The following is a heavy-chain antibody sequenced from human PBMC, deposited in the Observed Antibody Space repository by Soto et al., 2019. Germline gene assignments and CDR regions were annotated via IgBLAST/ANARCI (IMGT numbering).Heavy chain of an antibody. V-gene: IGHV4-34*01. Sequence: SETLSLTRAVYGGSFSGYYWSWIRQPPGKGLEWIGEINHSGSTNYNPSLKSRVTISVDTSKNQFSLKLSSVTAADTAVYYCARGQYDSSGYFYWGQGTLVTVS. CDR3: ARGQYDSSGYFY. CDR1: GGSFSGYY. J-gene: IGHJ4*02. CDR2: INHSGST. D-gene: IGHD3-22*01.